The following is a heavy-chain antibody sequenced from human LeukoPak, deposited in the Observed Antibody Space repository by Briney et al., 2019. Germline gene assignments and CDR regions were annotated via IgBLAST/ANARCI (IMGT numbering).Heavy chain of an antibody. V-gene: IGHV4-4*02. CDR1: GGSITIGTW. CDR2: VYCSGSP. CDR3: ARGPRK. J-gene: IGHJ3*01. Sequence: SETLSLTCAVSGGSITIGTWWTWVRQPPGQGLEWIGEVYCSGSPNYNSSLKSRVTISLDKTKNQFLLNLTSVTAADTAVYYCARGPRKWGQGTMVTVSS.